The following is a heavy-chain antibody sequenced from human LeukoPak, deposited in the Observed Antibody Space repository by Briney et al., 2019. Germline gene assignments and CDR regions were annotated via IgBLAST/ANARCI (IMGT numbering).Heavy chain of an antibody. Sequence: ASVKVSCKASGYPFLNYYIHWVRQAPGQGLEWLGIITPSGGSTNYAQKFQGRFTMARDTSTSTVDMELSSLGSEDTAVYYCAREAYGSGIRRGLDVWGQGTTVTVSS. J-gene: IGHJ6*02. V-gene: IGHV1-46*01. D-gene: IGHD3-10*01. CDR1: GYPFLNYY. CDR2: ITPSGGST. CDR3: AREAYGSGIRRGLDV.